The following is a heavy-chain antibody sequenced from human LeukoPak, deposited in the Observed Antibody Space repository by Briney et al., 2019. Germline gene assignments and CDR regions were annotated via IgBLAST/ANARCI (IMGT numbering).Heavy chain of an antibody. Sequence: GGSLRLSCAASGFTVSSNYMSWVRQAPGKGLEWVSAISGSGGSTYYADSVKGRFTISRDNSKNTLYLQMNSLRAEDTAVYYCAKGEFSLGYFSQADWGQGTLVTVSS. CDR1: GFTVSSNY. V-gene: IGHV3-23*01. CDR3: AKGEFSLGYFSQAD. J-gene: IGHJ4*02. D-gene: IGHD2-15*01. CDR2: ISGSGGST.